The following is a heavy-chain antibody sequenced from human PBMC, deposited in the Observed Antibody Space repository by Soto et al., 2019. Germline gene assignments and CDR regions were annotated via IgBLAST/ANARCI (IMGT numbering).Heavy chain of an antibody. CDR1: GFTFSSYA. D-gene: IGHD4-4*01. J-gene: IGHJ4*02. Sequence: GGSLRLSCAASGFTFSSYAMSWVLQAPGKGLEWVSAISGSGGSTYYADSVKGRFTISRDNSKNTLYLQMNSLRAEDTAVYYCAKAPADYSNYFSDYWGQGTLVTVSS. V-gene: IGHV3-23*01. CDR3: AKAPADYSNYFSDY. CDR2: ISGSGGST.